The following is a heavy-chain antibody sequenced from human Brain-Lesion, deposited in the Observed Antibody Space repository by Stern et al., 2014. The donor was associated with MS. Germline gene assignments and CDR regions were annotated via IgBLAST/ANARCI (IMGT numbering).Heavy chain of an antibody. CDR3: ARGGAVTTSDYYLDY. D-gene: IGHD4-17*01. J-gene: IGHJ4*02. V-gene: IGHV3-30*01. CDR1: GFTFSYHA. CDR2: ISYEGSDK. Sequence: VQLVESGGGVVQPGRSLRLSCAASGFTFSYHAMHWVRPAPGKGLEWVALISYEGSDKNDADSVKGRFTISRDNSRNTLYLQMNSLRVDDTAVYYCARGGAVTTSDYYLDYWGQGILVTVSS.